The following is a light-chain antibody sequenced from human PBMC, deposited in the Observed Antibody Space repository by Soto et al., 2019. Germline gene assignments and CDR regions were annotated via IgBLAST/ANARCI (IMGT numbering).Light chain of an antibody. CDR3: QQRSSWLT. V-gene: IGKV3-11*01. Sequence: EIVLTQSPATLSLSPGERATLSCRASQSVSSYLAWYQQKPGQAPRLLIYDASTRATGIPARFRGSGSGTDFTLTISSLEPEDFAVYYCQQRSSWLTFGGGTNVEIK. CDR2: DAS. CDR1: QSVSSY. J-gene: IGKJ4*01.